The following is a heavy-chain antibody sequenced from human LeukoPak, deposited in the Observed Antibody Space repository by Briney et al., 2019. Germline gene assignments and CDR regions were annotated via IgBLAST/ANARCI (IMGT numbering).Heavy chain of an antibody. V-gene: IGHV4-59*05. Sequence: SETLSLTCSVSGGSISSYYWSWIRQPAGKGLEWIGSIYYSGSTYYNPSLKSRVTISVDTSKNQFSLKLSSVTAADTAVYYCARVTVTTYYYYYYYMDVWGKGTTVTISS. CDR2: IYYSGST. J-gene: IGHJ6*03. CDR3: ARVTVTTYYYYYYYMDV. D-gene: IGHD4-17*01. CDR1: GGSISSYY.